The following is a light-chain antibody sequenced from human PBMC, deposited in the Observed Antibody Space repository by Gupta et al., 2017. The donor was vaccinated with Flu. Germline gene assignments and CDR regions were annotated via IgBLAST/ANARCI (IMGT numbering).Light chain of an antibody. Sequence: SALTQPRPVSGSPGQSVTISCTGTSSDIGTYNYVSWHQQHPGKAPKLMIYDVSKRPSGVPDRFSGSKSANTASLTISGLQAEDEADYYCCSYAVNNWLFGGGTKLTVL. CDR1: SSDIGTYNY. CDR2: DVS. J-gene: IGLJ3*02. V-gene: IGLV2-11*01. CDR3: CSYAVNNWL.